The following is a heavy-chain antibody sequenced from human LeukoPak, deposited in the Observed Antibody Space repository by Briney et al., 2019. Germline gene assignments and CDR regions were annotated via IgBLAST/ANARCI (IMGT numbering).Heavy chain of an antibody. CDR3: AREGPGWAAAAGKPFNWFDP. Sequence: GGSLRLSCAASGFTFSSYETNWVRQAPGKGLEWVSYISSSGSTIYYADSVKGRFTISRDNAKNSLYLQMNSLRAEDTAVYYCAREGPGWAAAAGKPFNWFDPWGQGTLVTVSS. CDR1: GFTFSSYE. D-gene: IGHD6-13*01. J-gene: IGHJ5*02. CDR2: ISSSGSTI. V-gene: IGHV3-48*03.